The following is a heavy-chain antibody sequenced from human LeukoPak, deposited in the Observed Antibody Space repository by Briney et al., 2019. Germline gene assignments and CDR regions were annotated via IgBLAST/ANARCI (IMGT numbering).Heavy chain of an antibody. J-gene: IGHJ6*02. CDR2: IYYSGSA. Sequence: SETLSLTCTVSGDSIRSSYWSWIRQPPGKGLEWIGYIYYSGSANYSPSLKSRVTISLDTSQNQISLNLTSVTAADTAVYYCARSSGSGSRNYYYYPLDVWGQGTTVTVSS. V-gene: IGHV4-59*01. CDR3: ARSSGSGSRNYYYYPLDV. CDR1: GDSIRSSY. D-gene: IGHD3-10*01.